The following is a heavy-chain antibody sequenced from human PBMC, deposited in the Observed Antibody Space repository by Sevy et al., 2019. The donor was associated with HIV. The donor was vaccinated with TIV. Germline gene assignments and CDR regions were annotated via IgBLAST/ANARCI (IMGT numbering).Heavy chain of an antibody. D-gene: IGHD3-9*01. J-gene: IGHJ6*03. CDR3: ARDRTDILTGNYYYYYYMDV. CDR2: IYSGGST. V-gene: IGHV3-53*01. CDR1: GFTVSSNY. Sequence: GGSLRLSCAASGFTVSSNYMSWVRQAPGKGLEWVSVIYSGGSTYYADSVKGRLTISRDNSKNTRYLRMNSLRAEDTAVYYCARDRTDILTGNYYYYYYMDVWGKGTTVTVS.